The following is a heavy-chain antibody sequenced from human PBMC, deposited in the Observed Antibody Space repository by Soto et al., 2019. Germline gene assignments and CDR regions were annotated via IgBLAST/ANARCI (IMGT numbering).Heavy chain of an antibody. CDR2: IYYSGST. J-gene: IGHJ6*02. CDR3: ARDIMGTNYYYYGMDV. V-gene: IGHV4-59*01. D-gene: IGHD2-8*01. CDR1: GGSISIYY. Sequence: SETLSLTCTLSGGSISIYYWIWIRQPPGKGLEWIGYIYYSGSTNYNPSLKSRVTISVDTSKNQFSLKLSSVTAADTAVYYCARDIMGTNYYYYGMDVWGQGNTVTVS.